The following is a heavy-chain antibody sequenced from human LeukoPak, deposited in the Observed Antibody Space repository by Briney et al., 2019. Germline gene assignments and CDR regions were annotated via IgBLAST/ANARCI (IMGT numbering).Heavy chain of an antibody. V-gene: IGHV3-30*03. CDR2: ISYDGSNK. J-gene: IGHJ3*02. CDR3: ARYYYDSSGYSMGYDAFDI. CDR1: GFTFSSYG. D-gene: IGHD3-22*01. Sequence: GGSLRLSCAASGFTFSSYGMHWVRQAPGKGLEWVAVISYDGSNKYYADSVKGRFTISRDNSKNTLYLQMNSLRAEDTAVYYCARYYYDSSGYSMGYDAFDIWGQGTMVTVSS.